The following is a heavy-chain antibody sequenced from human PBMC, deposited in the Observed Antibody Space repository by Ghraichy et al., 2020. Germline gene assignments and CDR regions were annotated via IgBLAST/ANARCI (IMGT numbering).Heavy chain of an antibody. V-gene: IGHV3-48*02. J-gene: IGHJ4*02. CDR1: GFTFNSYS. CDR2: MTTTSSTI. CDR3: ARTTTYCGDECYSLFDY. Sequence: GGSLRLSCAASGFTFNSYSMNWVRQAPGKGLEWVSFMTTTSSTISYADSVKGRFTIYRDNAKNTLFLQMSSLRDDDTGVYYCARTTTYCGDECYSLFDYWGQGTLVTVSS. D-gene: IGHD2-21*01.